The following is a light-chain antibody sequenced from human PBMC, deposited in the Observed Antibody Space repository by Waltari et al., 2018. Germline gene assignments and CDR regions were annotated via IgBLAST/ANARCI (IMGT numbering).Light chain of an antibody. V-gene: IGLV2-23*02. J-gene: IGLJ2*01. CDR3: CSYVGGSSLI. CDR2: EVI. CDR1: SSDVGSYNL. Sequence: QSALAQPASVSGSPGQSITISCTGTSSDVGSYNLVSWYQQHPGKVPKLMIYEVIKGPLGVSKRFSGARSGNTASLTISGLQAEDEADYCCCSYVGGSSLICGGGTKLTVL.